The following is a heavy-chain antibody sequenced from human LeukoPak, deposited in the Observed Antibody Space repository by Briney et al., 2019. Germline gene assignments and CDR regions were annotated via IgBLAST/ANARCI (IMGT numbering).Heavy chain of an antibody. CDR1: GFTFSSYS. Sequence: AGGSPRFSCAASGFTFSSYSMNWVRQAPGKGLEWVSSISSSSSYIYYADSVKGRFTISRDNAKNSLYLQMNSLRAEDTAVYYCARVRYSSSSAVRYYFDYWGQGTLVTVSS. J-gene: IGHJ4*02. D-gene: IGHD6-6*01. CDR3: ARVRYSSSSAVRYYFDY. CDR2: ISSSSSYI. V-gene: IGHV3-21*01.